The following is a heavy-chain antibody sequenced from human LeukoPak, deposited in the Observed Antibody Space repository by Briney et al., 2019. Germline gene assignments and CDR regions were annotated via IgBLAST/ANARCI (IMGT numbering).Heavy chain of an antibody. V-gene: IGHV4-39*07. D-gene: IGHD1-14*01. J-gene: IGHJ4*02. CDR3: ARHPGLLYFDY. Sequence: SETLPLTCTVSGGSISSSGYYWGWIRQPPGKGLEYIGSIYYSGSTYYSPSLKSRVTISVDTSKNQFSLKLTSVTAADTAVYYCARHPGLLYFDYWGQGTLVTVSS. CDR2: IYYSGST. CDR1: GGSISSSGYY.